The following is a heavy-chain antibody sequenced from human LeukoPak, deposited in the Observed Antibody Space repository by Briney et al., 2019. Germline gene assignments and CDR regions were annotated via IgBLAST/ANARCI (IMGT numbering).Heavy chain of an antibody. Sequence: APVTVSCKASGYTFTGYYIHWVRQAPGQGLEWMGIISPSGGSTSYAQKFQGRVTMTRDTSTSTVYMELSSLRSEDTAVYYCAREPLVSGYYYFDYWGQGTLVTVSS. CDR1: GYTFTGYY. CDR2: ISPSGGST. D-gene: IGHD3-22*01. V-gene: IGHV1-46*01. CDR3: AREPLVSGYYYFDY. J-gene: IGHJ4*02.